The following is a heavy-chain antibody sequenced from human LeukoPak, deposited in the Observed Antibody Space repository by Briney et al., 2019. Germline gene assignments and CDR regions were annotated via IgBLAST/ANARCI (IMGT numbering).Heavy chain of an antibody. V-gene: IGHV3-74*01. Sequence: GGSLRLSCATSGFTFSSFWMHWVRHVPGKGLVWVSCINDDGKNTSYADSVKGRFTISRDNAKNTLYLQMSSLRAEDTAIYYCVYSGYDWTYYFDWWGQGTLVTVSS. CDR1: GFTFSSFW. J-gene: IGHJ4*02. CDR2: INDDGKNT. D-gene: IGHD5-12*01. CDR3: VYSGYDWTYYFDW.